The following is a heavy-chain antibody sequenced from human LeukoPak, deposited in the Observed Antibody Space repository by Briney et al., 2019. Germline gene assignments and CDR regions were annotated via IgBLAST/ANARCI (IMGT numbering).Heavy chain of an antibody. Sequence: SETLSLTCAVSGYSFSSGYYWGWIRQPPGKGLEWIGSIYHSGSTYYNPSLKSRVTISVDTSKNQFSLKLSSVTAADTAVYYCARRRWLQLEGFDYWGQGTLVTVSS. J-gene: IGHJ4*02. CDR1: GYSFSSGYY. V-gene: IGHV4-38-2*01. CDR3: ARRRWLQLEGFDY. D-gene: IGHD5-24*01. CDR2: IYHSGST.